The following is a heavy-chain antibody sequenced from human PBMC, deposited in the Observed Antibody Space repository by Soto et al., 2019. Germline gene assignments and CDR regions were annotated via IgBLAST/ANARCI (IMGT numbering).Heavy chain of an antibody. CDR2: IYYSGST. V-gene: IGHV4-61*01. CDR3: ARVRNLSGSYFWFDP. Sequence: SETLSLTCPFSGGSVSSGSYYWSWIRQPPGKGLEWIGYIYYSGSTNYNPSLKSRVTISVDTSKNQFSLKLSSVTAADTAVYYCARVRNLSGSYFWFDPWGQGTLVTVSS. CDR1: GGSVSSGSYY. J-gene: IGHJ5*02. D-gene: IGHD1-26*01.